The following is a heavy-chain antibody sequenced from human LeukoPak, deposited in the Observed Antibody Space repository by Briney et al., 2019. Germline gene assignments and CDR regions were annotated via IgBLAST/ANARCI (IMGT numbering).Heavy chain of an antibody. V-gene: IGHV3-23*01. CDR2: ISGSGGST. CDR3: AKSPAPYYYDSSGYYPFNY. Sequence: PGGSLRLSCAASGFTFSSYAMSWVRQAPGKGLEWVSAISGSGGSTYYADSVKGRFTISRDNSKNTLYLQMNSLRAEDTAVYYCAKSPAPYYYDSSGYYPFNYWGQGTLVTVSS. J-gene: IGHJ4*02. D-gene: IGHD3-22*01. CDR1: GFTFSSYA.